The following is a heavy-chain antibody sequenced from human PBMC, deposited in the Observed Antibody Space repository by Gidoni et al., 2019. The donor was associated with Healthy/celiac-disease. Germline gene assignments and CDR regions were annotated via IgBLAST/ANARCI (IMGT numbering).Heavy chain of an antibody. CDR2: IRYDGSNK. CDR3: AKDLDRDPQLEDYYYYGMDV. Sequence: QVQLVESGGGVVQPGGSLRLSCAASGFTFSSYGMHWVRQAPGKGLEWVAFIRYDGSNKYYADSVKGRFTISRDNSKNTLYLQMNSLRAEDTAVYYCAKDLDRDPQLEDYYYYGMDVWGQGTTVTVSS. D-gene: IGHD3-10*01. CDR1: GFTFSSYG. V-gene: IGHV3-30*02. J-gene: IGHJ6*02.